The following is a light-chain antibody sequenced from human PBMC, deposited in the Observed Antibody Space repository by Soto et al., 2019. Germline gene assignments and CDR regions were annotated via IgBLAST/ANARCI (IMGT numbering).Light chain of an antibody. CDR3: SSYAGSNNLV. J-gene: IGLJ2*01. Sequence: QSVVTQPPSASGSLGQSVIISCTGTNSDVGGYNYVSWYQQHPGKAPKLMIFEVNKRPSGVPDRFSGSKSGNTASLTVSGLQAEYEANYYCSSYAGSNNLVFGGGTKLTVL. V-gene: IGLV2-8*01. CDR2: EVN. CDR1: NSDVGGYNY.